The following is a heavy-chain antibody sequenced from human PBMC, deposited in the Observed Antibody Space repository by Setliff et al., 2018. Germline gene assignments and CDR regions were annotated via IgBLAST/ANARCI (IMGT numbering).Heavy chain of an antibody. D-gene: IGHD3-3*01. CDR1: GYTFTSYS. J-gene: IGHJ4*02. Sequence: ASVKVSCKAPGYTFTSYSITWVRQAPGRGLEWLGWISGYSGDTSYAQKFQDRVTLTTDTSTSTAYMEMRSLTSDDTAVYYCARVTGVTTFGVIMKDFEFWGQGTLVTVSS. CDR2: ISGYSGDT. V-gene: IGHV1-18*01. CDR3: ARVTGVTTFGVIMKDFEF.